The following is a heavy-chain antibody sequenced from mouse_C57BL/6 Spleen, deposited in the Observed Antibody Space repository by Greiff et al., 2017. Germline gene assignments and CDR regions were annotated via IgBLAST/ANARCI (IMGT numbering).Heavy chain of an antibody. Sequence: VQLQQPGAELVKPGASVKLSCKASGYTFTSYWMQWVKQRPGQGLEWIGEIDPSDSYTNYNHKLKGKATLTVETSSRTAYLQLSSLTSEDSAVYYCARRGDYDPRAMDYWGQGTSVTVSS. CDR1: GYTFTSYW. CDR3: ARRGDYDPRAMDY. J-gene: IGHJ4*01. D-gene: IGHD2-4*01. V-gene: IGHV1-50*01. CDR2: IDPSDSYT.